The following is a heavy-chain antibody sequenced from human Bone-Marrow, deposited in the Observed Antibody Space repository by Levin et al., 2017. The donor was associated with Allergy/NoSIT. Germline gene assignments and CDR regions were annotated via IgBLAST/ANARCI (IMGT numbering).Heavy chain of an antibody. CDR2: LYYSGGT. V-gene: IGHV4-39*07. D-gene: IGHD6-13*01. CDR1: GASISSRSYY. CDR3: ARAAVGGFTSSWYYFDH. Sequence: SCTVSGASISSRSYYWGWIRQPPGKGLEWIGSLYYSGGTYANPSLTSRVTISVDSSKSQFSLRLNSVTAADTAMYYCARAAVGGFTSSWYYFDHWGQGTLVTVSS. J-gene: IGHJ4*02.